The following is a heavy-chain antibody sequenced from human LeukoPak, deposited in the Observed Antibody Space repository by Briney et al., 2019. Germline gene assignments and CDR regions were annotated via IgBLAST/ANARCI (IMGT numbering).Heavy chain of an antibody. V-gene: IGHV3-23*01. Sequence: GGSLRLSCAASGFTFSSYWMHWVRQAPGKGLEWVSAISGSGGSTYYADSVKGRFTISRDNSKNTLYLQMNSLRAEDTAVYYCAKETVPAEVYYYYYGMDVWGQGTTVTVSS. CDR2: ISGSGGST. CDR1: GFTFSSYW. D-gene: IGHD2-2*01. CDR3: AKETVPAEVYYYYYGMDV. J-gene: IGHJ6*02.